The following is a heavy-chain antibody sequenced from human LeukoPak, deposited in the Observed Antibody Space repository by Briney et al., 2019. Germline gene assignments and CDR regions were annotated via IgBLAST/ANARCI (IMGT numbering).Heavy chain of an antibody. J-gene: IGHJ4*02. CDR2: INSDGSST. D-gene: IGHD3-22*01. CDR3: ARDLNYYDSSGYYYGLDY. V-gene: IGHV3-74*01. Sequence: GGSLRLSCAASGFTFSSYWMHWVRQAPGKGLVWVSRINSDGSSTTYADSVKGRFTISRDNAKNTLYLQMNSLRAGDTAVYYCARDLNYYDSSGYYYGLDYWGQGTLVTVFS. CDR1: GFTFSSYW.